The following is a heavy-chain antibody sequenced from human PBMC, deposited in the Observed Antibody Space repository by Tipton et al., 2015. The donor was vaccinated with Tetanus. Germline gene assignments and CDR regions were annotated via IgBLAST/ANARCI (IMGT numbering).Heavy chain of an antibody. CDR3: ARDLRYSSSWNDS. CDR1: GFTFSIYA. V-gene: IGHV3-30*04. CDR2: TSYDEGHK. Sequence: RSLRLSCAGSGFTFSIYAMYWVRQAPGKGLEWVAFTSYDEGHKYYADSVRGRFTVSRDNSKSTLYLQMNSLRTEDTAVYYCARDLRYSSSWNDSWGQGTLVSVSP. D-gene: IGHD6-13*01. J-gene: IGHJ5*01.